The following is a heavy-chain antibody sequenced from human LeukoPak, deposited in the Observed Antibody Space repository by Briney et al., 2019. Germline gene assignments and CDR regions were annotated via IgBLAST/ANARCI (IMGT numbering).Heavy chain of an antibody. CDR2: IYYSGST. CDR1: GGSISSYY. Sequence: PSETLSLTCTVSGGSISSYYWSWIRQPPGKGLEWIGYIYYSGSTNYNPSLKSRVTISVDTSKNQFSLKLSSVTAADTAVHYCARPGFGEEGALIYWGQGTLVTVSS. CDR3: ARPGFGEEGALIY. J-gene: IGHJ4*02. V-gene: IGHV4-59*08. D-gene: IGHD3-16*01.